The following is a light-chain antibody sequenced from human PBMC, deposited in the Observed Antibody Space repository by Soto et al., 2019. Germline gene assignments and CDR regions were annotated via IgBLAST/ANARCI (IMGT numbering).Light chain of an antibody. Sequence: QSALTQPASVSGSPGQSITISCTGTSSDVGGYNYVSWYQQHPGKAPKLMIYEVSNRPSGVSNRFSASKSGNTASLTISGLQAEDEAHYYCSSYTSSSPSWVFGGGTKLTVL. V-gene: IGLV2-14*01. J-gene: IGLJ3*02. CDR1: SSDVGGYNY. CDR3: SSYTSSSPSWV. CDR2: EVS.